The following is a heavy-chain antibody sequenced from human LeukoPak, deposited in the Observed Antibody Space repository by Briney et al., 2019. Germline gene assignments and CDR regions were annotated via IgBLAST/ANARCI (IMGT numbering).Heavy chain of an antibody. Sequence: ASVKVSCKASGYTSTSYGISWVRQAPGQGLEWMGWISAYNGNTNYAQKLQGRVTMTTDTSTSTAYMELRSLRSDDTAVYYCAREVGGGATNYFDYWGQGTLVTVSS. D-gene: IGHD1-26*01. V-gene: IGHV1-18*01. CDR3: AREVGGGATNYFDY. J-gene: IGHJ4*02. CDR2: ISAYNGNT. CDR1: GYTSTSYG.